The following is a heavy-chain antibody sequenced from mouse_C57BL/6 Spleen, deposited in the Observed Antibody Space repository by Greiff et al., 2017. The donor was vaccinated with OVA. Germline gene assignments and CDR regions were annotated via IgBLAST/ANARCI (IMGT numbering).Heavy chain of an antibody. V-gene: IGHV1-64*01. CDR3: ARYYSKGDYYAMDY. J-gene: IGHJ4*01. D-gene: IGHD2-5*01. CDR1: GYTFTSYW. Sequence: QVQLQQPGAELVKPGASVKLSCKASGYTFTSYWMHWVKQRPGQGLEWIGMIHPNSGSTNYNEKFKSKATLTVDKSSSTAYMQLSSLTSEDSAVYYCARYYSKGDYYAMDYWGQGTSVTVSS. CDR2: IHPNSGST.